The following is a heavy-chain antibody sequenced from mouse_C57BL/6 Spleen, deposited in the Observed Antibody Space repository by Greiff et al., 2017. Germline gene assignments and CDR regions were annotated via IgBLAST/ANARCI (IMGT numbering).Heavy chain of an antibody. CDR1: GYTFTSYW. D-gene: IGHD1-1*01. CDR3: AREGVTTVVANDY. CDR2: IDPNSGGT. Sequence: QVQLQQPGAELVKPGASVKLSCKASGYTFTSYWMHWVKQRPGRGLEWIGRIDPNSGGTKYNEKFKSKATLTVDKPSSTAYMQLRSLTSEDSAVYYCAREGVTTVVANDYWGQGTTLTVSS. V-gene: IGHV1-72*01. J-gene: IGHJ2*01.